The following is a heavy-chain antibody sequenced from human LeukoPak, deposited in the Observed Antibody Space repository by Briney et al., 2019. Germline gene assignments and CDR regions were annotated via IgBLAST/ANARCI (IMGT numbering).Heavy chain of an antibody. CDR3: ARDGYNYF. CDR1: GFTFSSYA. V-gene: IGHV3-66*01. J-gene: IGHJ4*02. CDR2: IYSGGST. D-gene: IGHD5-24*01. Sequence: GGSLRLSCAASGFTFSSYAMSWVRQAPGKGLEWVSVIYSGGSTYYADSVKGRFTISRDNSKNTLYLQMNSLRAEDTAVYYCARDGYNYFWGQGTLVTVPS.